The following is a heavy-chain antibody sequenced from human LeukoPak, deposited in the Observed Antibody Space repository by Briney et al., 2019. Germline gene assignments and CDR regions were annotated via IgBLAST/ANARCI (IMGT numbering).Heavy chain of an antibody. CDR1: GGSFTTSW. J-gene: IGHJ6*03. V-gene: IGHV4-34*01. D-gene: IGHD6-19*01. CDR2: INHRGST. Sequence: SETLSLTCAVYGGSFTTSWWSWIRQAPGRGLEWIGDINHRGSTNYNPSLKSRVTISLDTPNSQFSLSLSFLTAADTAMYYCQGVPLGYSSGWTSDYSYMDVWGKGTPVTVS. CDR3: QGVPLGYSSGWTSDYSYMDV.